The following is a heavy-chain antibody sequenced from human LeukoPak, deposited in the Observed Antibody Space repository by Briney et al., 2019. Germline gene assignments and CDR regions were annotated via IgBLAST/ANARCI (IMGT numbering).Heavy chain of an antibody. CDR1: GGSISSYY. CDR2: IYYSGST. V-gene: IGHV4-59*01. J-gene: IGHJ2*01. CDR3: AREVDYYDSSGYSRYFDL. D-gene: IGHD3-22*01. Sequence: PSETLSLTCTVSGGSISSYYWSCIRQPPGKGLEWIGYIYYSGSTNYNPSLKSRVTISVDTSKNQFSLKLSSVTAADTAVYYCAREVDYYDSSGYSRYFDLWGRGTLVTVSS.